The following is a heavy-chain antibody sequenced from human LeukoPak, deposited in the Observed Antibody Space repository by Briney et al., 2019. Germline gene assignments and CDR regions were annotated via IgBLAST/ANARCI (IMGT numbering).Heavy chain of an antibody. Sequence: PSETLSLTCAVSGYSISSHYYWGWIRQPPGKGVEWIGSNYHSGSTYYNPSLKSGVPISVDTCNNQFSLMLSSVIAADTAVYYCARDVGYCGGDCHRADAFDIWGQGTMVTVSS. V-gene: IGHV4-38-2*02. CDR1: GYSISSHYY. D-gene: IGHD2-21*02. CDR2: NYHSGST. CDR3: ARDVGYCGGDCHRADAFDI. J-gene: IGHJ3*02.